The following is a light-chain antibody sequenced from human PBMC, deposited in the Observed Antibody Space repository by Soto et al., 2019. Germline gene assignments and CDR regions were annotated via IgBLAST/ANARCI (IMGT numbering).Light chain of an antibody. J-gene: IGLJ1*01. Sequence: QSVLTQPPSVSGSPGQSVAISCTGTSSDVGTYNRVSWYQQPPGTAPKLMIYDVTNRPSGVPDRFSGSKSGNTASLTISGLQADDEADYYCRSFTSSNTSVFGTGTNVTVL. V-gene: IGLV2-18*02. CDR2: DVT. CDR3: RSFTSSNTSV. CDR1: SSDVGTYNR.